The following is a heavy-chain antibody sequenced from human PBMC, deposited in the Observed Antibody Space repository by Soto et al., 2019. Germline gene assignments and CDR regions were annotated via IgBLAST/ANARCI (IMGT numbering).Heavy chain of an antibody. Sequence: SETLSLTCTVSGGSISSSSYYWGWIRQPPGKGLEWIGSIYYSGNTYYNPSLKSRVTISVDTSKNQFSLKLSSVTAADTAVYYCARTNTYDGSGYYPGSLYWGQGTLVTVSS. CDR3: ARTNTYDGSGYYPGSLY. CDR2: IYYSGNT. D-gene: IGHD3-22*01. CDR1: GGSISSSSYY. V-gene: IGHV4-39*01. J-gene: IGHJ4*02.